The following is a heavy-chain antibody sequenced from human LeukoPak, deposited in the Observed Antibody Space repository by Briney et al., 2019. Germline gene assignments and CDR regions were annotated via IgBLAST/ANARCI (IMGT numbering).Heavy chain of an antibody. CDR2: ISSSSIYI. J-gene: IGHJ6*01. V-gene: IGHV3-21*01. Sequence: GGPLRLSCAASGFTFSIHRMNGVRPPPGRGLEGVSSISSSSIYIYYADSVKGRFTISRDKAKNSLYLQINSLRDEDTAVYYCARERMGPIAAADGMYVWGEETTVSVSS. CDR1: GFTFSIHR. CDR3: ARERMGPIAAADGMYV. D-gene: IGHD6-13*01.